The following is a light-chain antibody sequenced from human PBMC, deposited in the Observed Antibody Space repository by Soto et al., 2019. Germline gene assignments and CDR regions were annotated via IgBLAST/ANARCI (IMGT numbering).Light chain of an antibody. CDR1: QSVNIY. CDR2: GAS. CDR3: QQLKSYVT. Sequence: EIVMTQSPATLSVSPGERATLSCRASQSVNIYLAWYQQKPGQAPRLLIFGASSRATGIPARFSGSGSGTEFNLTISSLQSEDFATYYCQQLKSYVTFGQGTRLEIK. V-gene: IGKV3D-15*01. J-gene: IGKJ5*01.